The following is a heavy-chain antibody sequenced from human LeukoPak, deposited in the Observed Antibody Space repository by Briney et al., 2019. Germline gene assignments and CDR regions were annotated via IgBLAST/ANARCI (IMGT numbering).Heavy chain of an antibody. CDR2: ISYDGSNK. V-gene: IGHV3-30*04. CDR1: GFTFSSYA. J-gene: IGHJ3*02. CDR3: ARCLAVAGIIDAFDI. D-gene: IGHD6-19*01. Sequence: PGRSLRLSCAASGFTFSSYAMHWVRQAPGKGLEWVAVISYDGSNKYYADSVKGRFTISRDNSKNTLYLQMNSLRAEDTAVYYCARCLAVAGIIDAFDIWGQGAMGTVSS.